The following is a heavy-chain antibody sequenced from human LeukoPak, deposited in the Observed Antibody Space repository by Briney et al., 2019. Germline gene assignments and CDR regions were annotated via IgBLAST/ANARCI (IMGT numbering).Heavy chain of an antibody. D-gene: IGHD1-26*01. V-gene: IGHV3-33*01. CDR2: IRPDGSNK. J-gene: IGHJ4*02. CDR3: ARASGCYDF. CDR1: GFTFTSYG. Sequence: PGRSLRLSCVASGFTFTSYGLHWVRQAPGKGLEWVAVIRPDGSNKYYADSVKGRFTISRDDSKSTVYLQMNNLRVDDTALYYCARASGCYDFWGQGTLVTVSS.